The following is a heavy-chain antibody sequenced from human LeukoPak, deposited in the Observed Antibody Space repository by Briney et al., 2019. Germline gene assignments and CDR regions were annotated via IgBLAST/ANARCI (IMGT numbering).Heavy chain of an antibody. CDR3: ARGDVVVPAAAPYYYYYYMDV. CDR1: GGTFSSYA. CDR2: IIPIFGTA. Sequence: ASVKVSCKASGGTFSSYAISWVRQAPGQGLEWMGGIIPIFGTANYAQKFQGRVTITTDESTSTAYMELSSLRSEDTAVYYCARGDVVVPAAAPYYYYYYMDVSGKGTTVTVSS. V-gene: IGHV1-69*05. D-gene: IGHD2-2*01. J-gene: IGHJ6*03.